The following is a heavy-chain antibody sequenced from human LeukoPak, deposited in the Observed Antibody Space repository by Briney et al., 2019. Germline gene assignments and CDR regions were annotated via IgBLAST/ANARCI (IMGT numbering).Heavy chain of an antibody. CDR3: ARDQGATEGRDAFDI. Sequence: KPSETLSLTCTVSGGSISSYYWSWIRQPPGKGLEWIGYIYYSGSTNYNPSLNSRVTISVDTSKNQFSLKLSSVTAADTAVYYCARDQGATEGRDAFDIWGQGTMVTVSS. V-gene: IGHV4-59*12. D-gene: IGHD1-26*01. CDR1: GGSISSYY. CDR2: IYYSGST. J-gene: IGHJ3*02.